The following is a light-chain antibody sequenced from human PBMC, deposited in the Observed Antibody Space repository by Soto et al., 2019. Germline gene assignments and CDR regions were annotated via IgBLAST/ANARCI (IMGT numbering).Light chain of an antibody. CDR3: LQDYNYPLT. CDR1: QSISRW. J-gene: IGKJ4*01. V-gene: IGKV1-6*01. CDR2: GVS. Sequence: IQMTQSPSTLSASVGDRVTITCRASQSISRWLAWYQEKQGKAPKLVIYGVSHLQSGVPSRFSGSEFGTDFSLTISSLQPEDSATYYCLQDYNYPLTFGGGTKVDIK.